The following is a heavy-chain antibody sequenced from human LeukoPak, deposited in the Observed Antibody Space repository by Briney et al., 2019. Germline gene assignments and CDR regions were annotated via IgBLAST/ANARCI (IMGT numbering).Heavy chain of an antibody. CDR3: AKDRLTEDILTGYYY. CDR1: GFTFSSYG. Sequence: GGSLRLSCAASGFTFSSYGMHWVRQAPGKGLEWVAFIRYDGSNKYYADSVKGRFTISRDNSKNTLYLQMNGLRAEDTAVYYCAKDRLTEDILTGYYYWGQGTPVTVSS. CDR2: IRYDGSNK. J-gene: IGHJ4*02. D-gene: IGHD3-9*01. V-gene: IGHV3-30*02.